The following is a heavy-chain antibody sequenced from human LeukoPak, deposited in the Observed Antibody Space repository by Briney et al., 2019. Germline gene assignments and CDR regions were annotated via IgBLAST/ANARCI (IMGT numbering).Heavy chain of an antibody. CDR2: IYHSGST. CDR1: GYSISSGYY. Sequence: SGTLSLTCTVSGYSISSGYYWGWIRQPPGKGLEWIGSIYHSGSTYYSPSLKSRVTISVDTSKNQFSLKLSSVTAADTAVYYCARVTMIAEIDYWGQGTLVTVSS. CDR3: ARVTMIAEIDY. J-gene: IGHJ4*02. D-gene: IGHD3-22*01. V-gene: IGHV4-38-2*02.